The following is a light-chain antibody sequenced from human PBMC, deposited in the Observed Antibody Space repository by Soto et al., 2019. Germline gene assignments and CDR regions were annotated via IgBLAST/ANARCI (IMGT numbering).Light chain of an antibody. CDR1: QSVSSSF. CDR2: GAS. Sequence: EIVLTQSPGTLSLSPGERATLSCRASQSVSSSFLAWQQQKPGQDPTLLIYGASSRATGIPDRFSGSGSGTDFTLTISRLEPEDFAVYYCQQYDNSPLTFGGGTKVEIK. CDR3: QQYDNSPLT. V-gene: IGKV3-20*01. J-gene: IGKJ4*01.